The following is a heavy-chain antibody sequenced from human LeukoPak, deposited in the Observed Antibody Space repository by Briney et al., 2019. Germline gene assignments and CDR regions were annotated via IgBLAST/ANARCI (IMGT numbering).Heavy chain of an antibody. CDR3: ARASGRDGYTYFDY. J-gene: IGHJ4*02. CDR1: GYTFTGYY. Sequence: ASVKVSCKASGYTFTGYYMHWLRQAPRPGLEWMGIINPSGGSTSYAQKFQGRVIMTRDTSTSTVYMDLSSPRSEDTAVFYCARASGRDGYTYFDYWGQGTLVTVSS. CDR2: INPSGGST. V-gene: IGHV1-46*01. D-gene: IGHD5-24*01.